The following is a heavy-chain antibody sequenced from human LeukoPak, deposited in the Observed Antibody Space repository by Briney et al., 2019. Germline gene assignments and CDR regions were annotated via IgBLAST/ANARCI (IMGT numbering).Heavy chain of an antibody. Sequence: GGSLRLSCAASGLTVRTNYMHWVRQAPGKGLEWVSVISTGGKTYYADSVKARFTVSRDNSNNTLSLQMNSLRVEDTAVYYCARERLGMDVWGQGTTVTVSS. D-gene: IGHD6-19*01. V-gene: IGHV3-66*01. CDR1: GLTVRTNY. CDR2: ISTGGKT. J-gene: IGHJ6*02. CDR3: ARERLGMDV.